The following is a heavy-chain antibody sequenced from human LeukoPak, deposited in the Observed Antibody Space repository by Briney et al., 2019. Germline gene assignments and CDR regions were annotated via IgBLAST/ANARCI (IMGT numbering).Heavy chain of an antibody. CDR2: ISGSGGST. CDR1: GFTFSTYP. CDR3: AKDEGSGWYYFDY. Sequence: PGGSLRLSCAASGFTFSTYPMSWVRQAPGKGLEWVSGISGSGGSTYYADSVKGRFTISRDISKNTLYLQMNSLRAEDTAVYYCAKDEGSGWYYFDYWGQGSPVTVSS. D-gene: IGHD6-19*01. V-gene: IGHV3-23*01. J-gene: IGHJ4*02.